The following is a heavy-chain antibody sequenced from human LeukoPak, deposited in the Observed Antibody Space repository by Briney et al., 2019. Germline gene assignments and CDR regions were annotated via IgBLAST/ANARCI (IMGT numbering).Heavy chain of an antibody. CDR3: ARQGTPHYSSSWFDY. J-gene: IGHJ4*02. CDR2: IYPGDSDT. D-gene: IGHD6-13*01. V-gene: IGHV5-51*01. Sequence: GESLKISCKGSGYSFTTYWIGWVRQMPGKGLECVGIIYPGDSDTRYSPSFQGQVTISADKSISTAYLQWSSLKASDTAMYYCARQGTPHYSSSWFDYWGQGTLVTVSS. CDR1: GYSFTTYW.